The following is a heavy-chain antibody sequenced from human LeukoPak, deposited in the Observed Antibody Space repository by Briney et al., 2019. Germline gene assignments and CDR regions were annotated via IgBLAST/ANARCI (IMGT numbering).Heavy chain of an antibody. J-gene: IGHJ3*02. CDR1: GYTFTSNY. V-gene: IGHV1-46*01. CDR2: INPSGGST. Sequence: GASVKVSCKASGYTFTSNYMHWLRQAPGQGLEWMGVINPSGGSTIYAQKFQGRVTMTRDMSTSTDYMELSSLKSEDTAVYYCARAIPRRRTFDIWGQGTMVTVSS. D-gene: IGHD2-2*02. CDR3: ARAIPRRRTFDI.